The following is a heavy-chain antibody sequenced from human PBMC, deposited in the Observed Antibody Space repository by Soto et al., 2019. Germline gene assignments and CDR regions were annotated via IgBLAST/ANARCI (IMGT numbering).Heavy chain of an antibody. V-gene: IGHV4-34*01. Sequence: QVQLQQWGAGLLKPSETLSLTCAVYGGSFSGYYWSWICQPPGKGLEWMGEINHSGSTNYNPSLKSRVIIALDTSKNQFSLKMRSVTAADTAVYYCARGNYDFWSGYLVLYGVDVWGQGTTVTVSS. CDR2: INHSGST. D-gene: IGHD3-3*01. J-gene: IGHJ6*02. CDR1: GGSFSGYY. CDR3: ARGNYDFWSGYLVLYGVDV.